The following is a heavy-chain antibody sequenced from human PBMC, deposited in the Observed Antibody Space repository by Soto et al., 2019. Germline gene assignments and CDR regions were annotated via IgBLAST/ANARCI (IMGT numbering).Heavy chain of an antibody. CDR2: VYYSGST. CDR3: ATESSGSSPLHFDF. D-gene: IGHD3-22*01. J-gene: IGHJ4*02. Sequence: QVLLEESGPGLVKPSQTLSLTCTVSGGSVSSGDHYWSWIRQPPGKGLEWIGYVYYSGSTYYNPSLGTRVTISMYTSKAQCSLKLISVTASDAAVYFCATESSGSSPLHFDFWGQGALVSVSS. V-gene: IGHV4-30-4*01. CDR1: GGSVSSGDHY.